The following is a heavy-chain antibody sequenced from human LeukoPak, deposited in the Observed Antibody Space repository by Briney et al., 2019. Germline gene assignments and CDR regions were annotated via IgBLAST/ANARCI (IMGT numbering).Heavy chain of an antibody. CDR3: ARSHRAAADFDY. Sequence: PSETLSLTCTVSGGSISSSSYYWGWIRQPPGKGLEWIGSIYYSGSTYYNPSLKSRVTISVDTSKNQFSLKLSSVTAADTAVYYCARSHRAAADFDYWGQGTLVTVSS. V-gene: IGHV4-39*01. D-gene: IGHD6-13*01. CDR1: GGSISSSSYY. J-gene: IGHJ4*02. CDR2: IYYSGST.